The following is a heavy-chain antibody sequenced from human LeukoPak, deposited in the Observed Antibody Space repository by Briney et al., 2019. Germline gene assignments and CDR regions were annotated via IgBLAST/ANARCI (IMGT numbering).Heavy chain of an antibody. V-gene: IGHV3-53*01. J-gene: IGHJ4*02. CDR2: LYDSGDT. Sequence: GGSLRLSCAASGFSVSTSYMSWVRQAPGKGLEYVSVLYDSGDTYYAESVKGRFTISRDNSKNTVYLQMNSLRVEDTAVYYCARAAYDSGGYTASHDFWGQGTLVTVSS. CDR3: ARAAYDSGGYTASHDF. D-gene: IGHD3-22*01. CDR1: GFSVSTSY.